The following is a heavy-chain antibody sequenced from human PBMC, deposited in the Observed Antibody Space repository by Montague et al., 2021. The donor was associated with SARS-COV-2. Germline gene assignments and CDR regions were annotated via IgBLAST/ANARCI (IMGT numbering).Heavy chain of an antibody. D-gene: IGHD7-27*01. CDR2: FHHSGDA. CDR1: GGSLIAPHY. CDR3: ACDRITRGWLDP. V-gene: IGHV4-4*02. Sequence: SETLSLTCAVSGGSLIAPHYWRSVRQPPGKRLECNGEFHHSGDANYNASFNGRATISVDKSKNQFSLTLTSVTAADTAVYYCACDRITRGWLDPWGQGTLVTVSS. J-gene: IGHJ5*02.